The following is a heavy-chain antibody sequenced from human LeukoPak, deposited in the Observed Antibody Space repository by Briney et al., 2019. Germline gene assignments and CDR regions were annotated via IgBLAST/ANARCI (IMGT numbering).Heavy chain of an antibody. CDR3: AKDASFDSSGYYPDAFGI. J-gene: IGHJ3*02. CDR2: ISYDGSNK. CDR1: GFTFSSYG. D-gene: IGHD3-22*01. Sequence: GRSLRLSCAASGFTFSSYGMHWVRQAPGKGLEGVAVISYDGSNKYYADSVKGRFTISRENSKNTLYLQMNSVRAEDAAVYYCAKDASFDSSGYYPDAFGIWGQGTMVTVSS. V-gene: IGHV3-30*18.